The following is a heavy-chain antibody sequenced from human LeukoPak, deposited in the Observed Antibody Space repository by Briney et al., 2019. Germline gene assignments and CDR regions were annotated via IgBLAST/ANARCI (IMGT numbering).Heavy chain of an antibody. CDR3: AKDLTGYCSSTSCYGEAFDY. CDR1: GFTFSSYG. J-gene: IGHJ4*02. D-gene: IGHD2-2*01. Sequence: PGGSLRLSCAASGFTFSSYGMHWVRQAPGKGLEWVAFIRYDGSNKYYADSVKGRFTISRDNSKNTLYLQMNSLRAEDTAVYYCAKDLTGYCSSTSCYGEAFDYWGQGTLVTVSS. CDR2: IRYDGSNK. V-gene: IGHV3-30*02.